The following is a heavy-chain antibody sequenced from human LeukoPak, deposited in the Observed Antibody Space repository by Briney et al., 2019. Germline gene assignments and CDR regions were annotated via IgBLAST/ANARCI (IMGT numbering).Heavy chain of an antibody. V-gene: IGHV3-74*01. J-gene: IGHJ5*02. CDR3: ANYWNP. Sequence: PGGSLRLSCAASGSIFSSDWMYWVRQAPGRGPVWVSGIKPDGTYTHYADSVKGRFTISRDDAKNTLYLQMNSLRVEDTAVYYCANYWNPWGPGTLVTVSS. CDR2: IKPDGTYT. D-gene: IGHD1-1*01. CDR1: GSIFSSDW.